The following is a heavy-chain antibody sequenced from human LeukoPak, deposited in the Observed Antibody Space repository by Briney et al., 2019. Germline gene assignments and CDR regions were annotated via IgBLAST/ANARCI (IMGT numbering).Heavy chain of an antibody. D-gene: IGHD3-3*01. Sequence: SVKVSCKASGYTFLGYYIHWVRQAPGQGLEWMGGIIPIFGTANYAQKFQGRVTITTDESTSTAYMELSSLRSEDTAVYYCARDGGSSTIFGVVIPYFDYWGQGTLVTVSS. J-gene: IGHJ4*02. CDR1: GYTFLGYY. CDR3: ARDGGSSTIFGVVIPYFDY. V-gene: IGHV1-69*05. CDR2: IIPIFGTA.